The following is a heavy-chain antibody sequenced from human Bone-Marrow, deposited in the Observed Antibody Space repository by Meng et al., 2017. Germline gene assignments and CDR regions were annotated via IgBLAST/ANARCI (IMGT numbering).Heavy chain of an antibody. CDR2: IYPGDSDT. CDR1: GYSFTSYW. Sequence: KVSCKGSGYSFTSYWIGWVRQRPGKGLEWMGIIYPGDSDTRYSPSFQGQVTISADKSINTAYLQWSSLKASDTAMYYCARLARTGPDYYYYGMDVWGQGTTVTVSS. CDR3: ARLARTGPDYYYYGMDV. J-gene: IGHJ6*02. V-gene: IGHV5-51*01.